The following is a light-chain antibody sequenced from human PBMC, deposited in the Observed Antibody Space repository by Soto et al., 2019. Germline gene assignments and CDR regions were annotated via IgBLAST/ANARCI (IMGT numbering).Light chain of an antibody. J-gene: IGKJ1*01. Sequence: EIVLTQSPGTLSLSPGERATLSCRASQSVSSSYLAWYQQKPGQAPRPLIYGASSRAIGIPDRLSGSGSGTDFALTISRLEPDFFSVYYCQQLGSLPWTFGQGTKVDIK. CDR3: QQLGSLPWT. CDR2: GAS. V-gene: IGKV3-20*01. CDR1: QSVSSSY.